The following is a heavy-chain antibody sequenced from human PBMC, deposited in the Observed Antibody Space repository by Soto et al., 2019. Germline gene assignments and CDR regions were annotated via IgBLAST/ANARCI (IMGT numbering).Heavy chain of an antibody. D-gene: IGHD3-10*01. J-gene: IGHJ6*02. CDR3: ARGGVMVRGVIIEGYYYYGMDV. V-gene: IGHV4-61*01. CDR1: GGSVSSGSYY. CDR2: IYYSGST. Sequence: QVQLQESGPGLVKPSETLSLTCTVSGGSVSSGSYYWSWIRQPPGKGLEWIGYIYYSGSTNYNPSLKSRVTISVDTSKNQFSLKLSSVTAADTAVYYCARGGVMVRGVIIEGYYYYGMDVWGQGTTVTVSS.